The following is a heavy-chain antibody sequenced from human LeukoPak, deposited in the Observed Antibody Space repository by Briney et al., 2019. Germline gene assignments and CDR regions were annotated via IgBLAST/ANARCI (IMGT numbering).Heavy chain of an antibody. Sequence: KPGGSLRLSCAASGFTFSSYSMNWLRQAPGKGLEWVSSISSSSSYIYYADSVKSRFTISRDNAKNSLYVQMNSLRAEDTAVYYCAREGYSYGHFDYWGQGTLVTVSS. D-gene: IGHD5-18*01. V-gene: IGHV3-21*01. CDR3: AREGYSYGHFDY. CDR2: ISSSSSYI. CDR1: GFTFSSYS. J-gene: IGHJ4*02.